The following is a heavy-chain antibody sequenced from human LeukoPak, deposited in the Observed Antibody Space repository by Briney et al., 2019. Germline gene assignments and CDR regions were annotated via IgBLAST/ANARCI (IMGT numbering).Heavy chain of an antibody. CDR3: AKNNDYGGSYWYFDL. Sequence: GGSLRLSCAASGFTFTNYAMHWVRQAPGKGLEWVAVISYDETNKYYEDSVKGRFTISRDSSKNTLYLQMSSLRDEDAAVYYCAKNNDYGGSYWYFDLWGRGTLVTVSS. J-gene: IGHJ2*01. V-gene: IGHV3-30*04. CDR1: GFTFTNYA. D-gene: IGHD4-23*01. CDR2: ISYDETNK.